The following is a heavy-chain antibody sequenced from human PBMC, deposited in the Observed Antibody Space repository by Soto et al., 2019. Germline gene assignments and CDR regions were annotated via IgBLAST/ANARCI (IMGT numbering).Heavy chain of an antibody. CDR3: AKGGGPGVAGYWCGP. CDR1: GFTFSIYA. D-gene: IGHD6-19*01. Sequence: EVQLLESGGGLVQPGGSLRLSCAASGFTFSIYAMNWVRQAPGKGLEWVSGISSSGGSTYYADSVKGRFTISRDNSQNTLYLQVNSLRVEDTALYSCAKGGGPGVAGYWCGPWGRGTLVTVSS. V-gene: IGHV3-23*01. CDR2: ISSSGGST. J-gene: IGHJ5*02.